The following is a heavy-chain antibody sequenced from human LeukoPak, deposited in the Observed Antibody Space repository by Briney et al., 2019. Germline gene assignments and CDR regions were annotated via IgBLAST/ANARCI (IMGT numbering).Heavy chain of an antibody. V-gene: IGHV4-39*01. Sequence: SETLSLTCTVSGGSISSSSDYWGWIRQPPGKGLEWIGSIYYSGSTYYNPSLKSRVTISVDTSKNQFSLKLSSVTAADTAVYYCARQLYCSGGSCYSYSWLDPWGQGTLVTVSS. CDR3: ARQLYCSGGSCYSYSWLDP. J-gene: IGHJ5*02. CDR1: GGSISSSSDY. CDR2: IYYSGST. D-gene: IGHD2-15*01.